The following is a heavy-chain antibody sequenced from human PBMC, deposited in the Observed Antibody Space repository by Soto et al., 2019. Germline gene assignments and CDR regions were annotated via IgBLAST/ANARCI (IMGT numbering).Heavy chain of an antibody. CDR3: AISDSAVGAPFCSYY. J-gene: IGHJ4*02. V-gene: IGHV1-69*13. D-gene: IGHD1-26*01. Sequence: SVKVSCKASGGTFSSYAISWVRQAPGQGLEWMGGIIPIFGTANYAQKFQGRVTITADESTSTAYMELSSLRSEDTAVYYCAISDSAVGAPFCSYYCGQGSLVPVSS. CDR1: GGTFSSYA. CDR2: IIPIFGTA.